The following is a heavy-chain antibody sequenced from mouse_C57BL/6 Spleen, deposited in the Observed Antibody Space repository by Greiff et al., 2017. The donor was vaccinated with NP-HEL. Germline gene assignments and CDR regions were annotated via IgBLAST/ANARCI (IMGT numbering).Heavy chain of an antibody. CDR3: AKGVTTKGAWFAY. D-gene: IGHD2-2*01. V-gene: IGHV1-53*01. CDR1: GYTFTSYW. J-gene: IGHJ3*01. Sequence: VQLQQPGTELVKPGASVKLSCKASGYTFTSYWMHWVKQRPGQGLEWIGNINPSNGGTNYNEKFKSKATLTVDKSSSTAYMQLSSLTSEDSAVYYCAKGVTTKGAWFAYWGQGTLVTVSA. CDR2: INPSNGGT.